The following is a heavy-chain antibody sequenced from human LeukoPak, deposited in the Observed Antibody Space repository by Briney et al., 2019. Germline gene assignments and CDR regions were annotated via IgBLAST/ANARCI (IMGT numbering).Heavy chain of an antibody. V-gene: IGHV1-18*01. Sequence: ASVKVSCKASGYTFSSYGITWVRQAPGQGLEWMGWISPYNGNTDYSQKLQGRVTMTTDTSTNTAYTELRSLRSDDTAVYYCAKDRICSGGCFDPWGQGTLITVSS. CDR3: AKDRICSGGCFDP. CDR1: GYTFSSYG. CDR2: ISPYNGNT. D-gene: IGHD6-25*01. J-gene: IGHJ5*02.